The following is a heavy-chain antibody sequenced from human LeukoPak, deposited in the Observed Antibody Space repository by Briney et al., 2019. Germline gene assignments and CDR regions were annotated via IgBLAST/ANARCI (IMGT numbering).Heavy chain of an antibody. CDR3: AKEGTAQISTWYDY. CDR1: GFTFSNYG. Sequence: GRSLGLSCATSGFTFSNYGMHWVCQAPGKGLEWVAVVSYEGKSQYYADSVRGRFTISRDNSKNTLYLQMNSLRGEDAAVYYCAKEGTAQISTWYDYWGQGTLVTVSS. CDR2: VSYEGKSQ. J-gene: IGHJ4*02. V-gene: IGHV3-30*18. D-gene: IGHD6-13*01.